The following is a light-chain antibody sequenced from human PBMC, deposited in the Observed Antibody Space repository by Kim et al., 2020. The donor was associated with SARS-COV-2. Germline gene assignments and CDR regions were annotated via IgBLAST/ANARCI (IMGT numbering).Light chain of an antibody. CDR3: QQYSNDLA. CDR2: DAS. Sequence: DIYMTQSPSTLFASIGDTVTITCRASQSIDRWLAWYQQRRGKAPYLLIYDASSLQSGVPSRFSGAGSGTEFTLTIKKLEPDDFATYYCQQYSNDLAFGQGTKVDIK. CDR1: QSIDRW. V-gene: IGKV1-5*01. J-gene: IGKJ1*01.